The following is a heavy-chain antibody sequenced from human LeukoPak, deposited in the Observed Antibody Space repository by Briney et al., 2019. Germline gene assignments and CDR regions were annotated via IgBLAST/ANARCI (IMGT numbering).Heavy chain of an antibody. J-gene: IGHJ4*02. CDR1: GGSVSSYY. CDR2: IYYSGST. V-gene: IGHV4-59*08. CDR3: AMVRGATFDY. Sequence: PSETLSLTCTVSGGSVSSYYWSWIRQPPGKGLEWIGYIYYSGSTNYNPSLKSRVTISVDTSKNQFSLKLSSVTVADTAVYYCAMVRGATFDYWGQGTLVTVSS. D-gene: IGHD3-10*01.